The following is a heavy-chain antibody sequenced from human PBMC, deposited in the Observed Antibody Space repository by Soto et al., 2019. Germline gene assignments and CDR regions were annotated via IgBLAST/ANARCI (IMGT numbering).Heavy chain of an antibody. CDR3: ARFGLMGGGGNWFDP. V-gene: IGHV5-51*01. D-gene: IGHD2-8*01. CDR2: IYPGDSDT. J-gene: IGHJ5*02. CDR1: GYSFTGYS. Sequence: GESLKISCKGSGYSFTGYSSGWVRQMPGKGLEWMGIIYPGDSDTRYSPSFQGQVTISADKSISTAYLQWSRLKASETAMYYCARFGLMGGGGNWFDPWGQGTLVTVSS.